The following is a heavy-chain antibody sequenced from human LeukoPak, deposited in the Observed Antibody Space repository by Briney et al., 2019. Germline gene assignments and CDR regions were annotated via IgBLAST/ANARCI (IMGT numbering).Heavy chain of an antibody. CDR1: GFTFSSYA. V-gene: IGHV3-30-3*01. J-gene: IGHJ4*02. Sequence: PGGSLRFSCAASGFTFSSYAMHWVRQAPGKGLEWVAVISYDGSNKYYADSVKGRFTISRDNSKNTLYLQMNSLRAEDTAVYYCARDIYYGDYEGFDYWGQGTLVTVSS. CDR2: ISYDGSNK. CDR3: ARDIYYGDYEGFDY. D-gene: IGHD4-17*01.